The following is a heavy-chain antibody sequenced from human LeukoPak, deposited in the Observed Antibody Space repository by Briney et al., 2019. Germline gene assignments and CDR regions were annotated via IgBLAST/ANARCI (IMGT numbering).Heavy chain of an antibody. Sequence: KPGASVKVSCKASGYTFTSYGISWVRQAPGQGLEWMGWISAYNGNTNYAQKLQGRVTMTTDTSTSTAYMELRSLRSDDTAVYYCARDRYLYMVRGVIGYWGQGTLVTVSS. CDR1: GYTFTSYG. D-gene: IGHD3-10*01. CDR2: ISAYNGNT. CDR3: ARDRYLYMVRGVIGY. J-gene: IGHJ4*02. V-gene: IGHV1-18*01.